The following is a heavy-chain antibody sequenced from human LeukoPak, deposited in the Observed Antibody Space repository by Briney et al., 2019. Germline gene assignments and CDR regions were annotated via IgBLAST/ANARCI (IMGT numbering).Heavy chain of an antibody. J-gene: IGHJ4*02. V-gene: IGHV3-23*01. D-gene: IGHD4-17*01. CDR3: AKGNTVTPDY. CDR1: GFTFSNYP. CDR2: ITTDGSRT. Sequence: PGGSLRLSCAASGFTFSNYPMNWVRPAPGKGVEWVSAITTDGSRTYNADSVKGRFTISRDNSKNTLYLQMNSLRAEDTAVYYCAKGNTVTPDYWGQGTLVTVSP.